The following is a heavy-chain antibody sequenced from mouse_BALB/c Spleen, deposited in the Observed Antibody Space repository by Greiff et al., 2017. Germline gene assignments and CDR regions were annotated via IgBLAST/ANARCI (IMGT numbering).Heavy chain of an antibody. CDR1: GYTFTSYW. V-gene: IGHV1-69*02. J-gene: IGHJ4*01. Sequence: QVQLQQPGAELVRPGASVKLSCKASGYTFTSYWINWVKQRPGQGLEWIGNIYPSDSYTNYNQKFKDKATLTVDKSSSTAYMQLSSPTSEDSAVYYCTRLDGNGGYAMDYWGQGTSVTVSS. CDR2: IYPSDSYT. D-gene: IGHD2-1*01. CDR3: TRLDGNGGYAMDY.